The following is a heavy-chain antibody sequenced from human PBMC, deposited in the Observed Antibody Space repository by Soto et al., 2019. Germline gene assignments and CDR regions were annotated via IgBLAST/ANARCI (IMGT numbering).Heavy chain of an antibody. CDR3: ARSISKGYSSSGMGYYGMDV. V-gene: IGHV1-2*04. CDR1: GYTFTGYY. CDR2: INPNSGGT. D-gene: IGHD6-13*01. J-gene: IGHJ6*02. Sequence: PGPSVKVSCKASGYTFTGYYMHWVRQAPGQGLEWMGWINPNSGGTNYAQKFQGWVTMTRDTSISTAYMELSRLRSDDTAVYYCARSISKGYSSSGMGYYGMDVWGQGTTVTVSS.